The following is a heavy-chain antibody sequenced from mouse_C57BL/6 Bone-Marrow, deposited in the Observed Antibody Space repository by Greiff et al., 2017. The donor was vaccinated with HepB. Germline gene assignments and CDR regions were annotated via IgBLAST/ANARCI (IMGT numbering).Heavy chain of an antibody. CDR1: GYAFSSSW. CDR3: ARSRAYYNNL. V-gene: IGHV1-82*01. CDR2: IYPGDGDT. D-gene: IGHD2-5*01. Sequence: QVQLKESGPELVKPGASVKISCKASGYAFSSSWMNWVKQRPGKGLEWIGRIYPGDGDTNYNGKFKGKATLTADKSSSTAYMQLSSLTSEDSAVYFCARSRAYYNNLWGQGTLVTVSA. J-gene: IGHJ3*01.